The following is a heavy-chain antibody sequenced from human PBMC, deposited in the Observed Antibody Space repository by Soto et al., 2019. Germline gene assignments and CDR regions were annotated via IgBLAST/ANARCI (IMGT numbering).Heavy chain of an antibody. CDR1: GFTFNSYG. Sequence: QVQLVESGGGVVQPGTSLRLSCTASGFTFNSYGIHWVRQAPGKGLEWLALIEYNAKNRFYADSVKGRFSISRDNSRKTVYLQVNGLRAEDTAVYYCAREGEDYCIGTRCFHYYGLDVWGQGTRSSSP. V-gene: IGHV3-33*05. D-gene: IGHD2-15*01. CDR2: IEYNAKNR. CDR3: AREGEDYCIGTRCFHYYGLDV. J-gene: IGHJ6*02.